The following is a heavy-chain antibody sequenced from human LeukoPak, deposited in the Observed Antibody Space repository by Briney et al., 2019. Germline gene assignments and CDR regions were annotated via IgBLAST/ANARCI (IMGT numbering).Heavy chain of an antibody. J-gene: IGHJ4*02. V-gene: IGHV3-7*01. CDR2: IKQDGSAK. Sequence: TGGSLRFSCAASGFTFSSYWMSWVRQAPGKGLEWVANIKQDGSAKNYGDSVRGRFTISRDNAKNSLFLQMNSLRAEDTAVYYCARDNGYSSFDCWGQGTLVTVSS. CDR3: ARDNGYSSFDC. CDR1: GFTFSSYW. D-gene: IGHD5-18*01.